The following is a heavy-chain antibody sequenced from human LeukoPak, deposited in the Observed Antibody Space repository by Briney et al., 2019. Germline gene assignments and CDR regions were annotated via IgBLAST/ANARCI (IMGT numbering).Heavy chain of an antibody. CDR3: AKERTGGWPFDY. D-gene: IGHD6-19*01. J-gene: IGHJ4*02. CDR2: ISGSRGTT. V-gene: IGHV3-23*01. CDR1: KFTFSDYS. Sequence: GGSLRLSCAASKFTFSDYSMSWVRQAPGKGLEWVSGISGSRGTTYYADSVKGRLTISRDNSKNTLYLQMNSLRADDTAVYYCAKERTGGWPFDYWGQGTLVTVSS.